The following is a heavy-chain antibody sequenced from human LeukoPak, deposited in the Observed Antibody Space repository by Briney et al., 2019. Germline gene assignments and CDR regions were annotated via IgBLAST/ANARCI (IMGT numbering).Heavy chain of an antibody. CDR3: TIERSGSGYLRPIGGGLLDY. CDR2: IDPEDGET. J-gene: IGHJ4*02. D-gene: IGHD6-25*01. V-gene: IGHV1-24*01. Sequence: ASVKVSCKVSGYTLTELSMHWVRQAPGKGLEWMGGIDPEDGETIYAQRFQGRVTMTADTSTDTAYMELSSLRSEDTAVYYCTIERSGSGYLRPIGGGLLDYWGQGTLVTVSS. CDR1: GYTLTELS.